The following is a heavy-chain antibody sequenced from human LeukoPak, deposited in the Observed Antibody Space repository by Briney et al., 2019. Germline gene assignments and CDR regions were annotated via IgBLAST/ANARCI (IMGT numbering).Heavy chain of an antibody. Sequence: PGGSLRLSCAASGFTFSSYSMNWVRQAPGKGLEWVSSISSSSSYIYYADSVKGRFTISRDNAKNSLYLQMNSLRAEDTAVYYCARGTYDILTGYSNWFDLWGQGTLVTVSS. V-gene: IGHV3-21*01. CDR1: GFTFSSYS. CDR3: ARGTYDILTGYSNWFDL. CDR2: ISSSSSYI. J-gene: IGHJ5*02. D-gene: IGHD3-9*01.